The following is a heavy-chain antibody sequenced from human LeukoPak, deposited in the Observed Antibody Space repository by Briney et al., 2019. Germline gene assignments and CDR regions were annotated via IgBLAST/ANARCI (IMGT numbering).Heavy chain of an antibody. V-gene: IGHV4-34*12. CDR1: GGSFSGYY. CDR3: ARRRVVVVAATVPSLKRYWYFDL. CDR2: IIHSGST. J-gene: IGHJ2*01. D-gene: IGHD2-15*01. Sequence: ETLSLTCAAYGGSFSGYYWSWIRHPPGKGLEWIGEIIHSGSTNYNPSLKSRVTISVDTSKNQFSLKLSSVTAADTAVYYGARRRVVVVAATVPSLKRYWYFDLWGRGTLVTVSS.